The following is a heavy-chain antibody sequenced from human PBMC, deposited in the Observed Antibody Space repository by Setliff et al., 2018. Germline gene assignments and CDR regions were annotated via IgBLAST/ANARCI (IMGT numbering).Heavy chain of an antibody. CDR2: ISPYNGKT. Sequence: ASVNVSCKASADTFSRYDITWVRQAPGQGLEWMGWISPYNGKTEHAQMFQGRVTMATDRTTNTAYMELRSLKSDDTAVYYCARGSRSWGPRDYYYMDVWGQGTTVTVSS. D-gene: IGHD2-2*01. CDR3: ARGSRSWGPRDYYYMDV. V-gene: IGHV1-18*01. J-gene: IGHJ6*03. CDR1: ADTFSRYD.